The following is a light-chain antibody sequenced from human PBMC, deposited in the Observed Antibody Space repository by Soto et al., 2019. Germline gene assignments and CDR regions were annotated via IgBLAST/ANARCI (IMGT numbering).Light chain of an antibody. CDR1: SSDVGGYNY. CDR3: SSHADTNSVV. J-gene: IGLJ2*01. CDR2: EVS. V-gene: IGLV2-8*01. Sequence: QSALTQPASASGSPGQSVTISCTGTSSDVGGYNYVSWYQQHPGKAPKLMIYEVSNRPSGVPDRFSGSKSGNTASLTVSGLQAEDEADYYCSSHADTNSVVFGGGTKLTVL.